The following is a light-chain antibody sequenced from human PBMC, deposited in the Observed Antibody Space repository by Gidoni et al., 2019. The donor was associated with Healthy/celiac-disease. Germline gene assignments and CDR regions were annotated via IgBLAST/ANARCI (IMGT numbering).Light chain of an antibody. CDR1: SSDVGGYNY. J-gene: IGLJ2*01. CDR2: DVS. V-gene: IGLV2-14*01. CDR3: SSYTSSSTVV. Sequence: QSALTPPASLSGSPGQSITISCTGTSSDVGGYNYVSWYQQHPGKAPKLMIYDVSTRPSGVSNRFSGSKSGNTAALTISGLQAEDEADYYCSSYTSSSTVVFGGGTKLTVL.